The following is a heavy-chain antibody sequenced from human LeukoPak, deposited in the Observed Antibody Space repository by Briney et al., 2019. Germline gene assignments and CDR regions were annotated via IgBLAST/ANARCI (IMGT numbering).Heavy chain of an antibody. CDR3: ARVVEAGMYYDFWSGYSP. Sequence: GGSPRLSCAASGFTFDDYGMSWVRQAPGKGLEWVSGINWNGGSTGYADSVKGRFTISRDNAKNSLYLQMNGLRAEDTALYYCARVVEAGMYYDFWSGYSPWGQGTLVTVSS. V-gene: IGHV3-20*04. CDR1: GFTFDDYG. D-gene: IGHD3-3*01. J-gene: IGHJ5*02. CDR2: INWNGGST.